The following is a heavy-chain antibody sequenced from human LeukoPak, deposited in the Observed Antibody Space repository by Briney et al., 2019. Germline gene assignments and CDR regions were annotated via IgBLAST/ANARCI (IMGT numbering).Heavy chain of an antibody. V-gene: IGHV4-30-4*01. CDR2: IYYSGST. D-gene: IGHD6-6*01. CDR3: ASQIAARPLDLRAFDI. J-gene: IGHJ3*02. Sequence: SETLPLTCTVSGGSISSGDYYWSWIRQPPGKGLEWIGYIYYSGSTYYNPSLKSRVTISVDTSKNQFSLKLSSVTAADTAVYYCASQIAARPLDLRAFDIWGQGTMVTVSS. CDR1: GGSISSGDYY.